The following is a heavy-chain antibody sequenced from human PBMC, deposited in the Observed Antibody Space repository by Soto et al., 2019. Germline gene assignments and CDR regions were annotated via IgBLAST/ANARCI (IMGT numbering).Heavy chain of an antibody. J-gene: IGHJ6*02. D-gene: IGHD6-13*01. CDR1: GGSISSDY. CDR2: IYYSWST. V-gene: IGHV4-59*01. CDR3: AREKSSRWYGMDV. Sequence: SETLSLTCTVSGGSISSDYWSWIRQPPGKGLEWIGYIYYSWSTNYNPSLKSRVTIPVDTSKNQFALQMSSVTAANTAVYYCAREKSSRWYGMDVWGQGTTVTVSS.